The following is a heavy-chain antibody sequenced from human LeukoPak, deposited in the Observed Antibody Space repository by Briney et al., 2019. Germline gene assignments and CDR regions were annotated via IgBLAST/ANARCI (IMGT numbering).Heavy chain of an antibody. CDR2: IKQDGSEK. Sequence: GGSLRLSCAASGFTFSSYAMSWVRQAPGKGLEWVANIKQDGSEKYYVDSVKGRFTISRDNAKNSLYLQMNSLRAEDTAVYYCAKNPPYYYDSSGSALDYWGQGTLVTVSS. CDR1: GFTFSSYA. V-gene: IGHV3-7*01. J-gene: IGHJ4*02. D-gene: IGHD3-22*01. CDR3: AKNPPYYYDSSGSALDY.